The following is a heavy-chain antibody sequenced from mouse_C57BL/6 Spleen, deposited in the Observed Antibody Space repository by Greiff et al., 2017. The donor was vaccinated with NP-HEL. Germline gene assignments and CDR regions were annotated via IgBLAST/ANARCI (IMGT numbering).Heavy chain of an antibody. Sequence: EVQLVESGGGLVKPGGSLKLSCAASGFTFSSYTMSWVRQTPEKRLEWVATISGGGGNTYYPDSVKGRFTISRDNAKNTLYLQMSSLRSEDTALYYCARHSDWDGGFAYWGQGTLVTVSA. CDR1: GFTFSSYT. J-gene: IGHJ3*01. V-gene: IGHV5-9*01. CDR3: ARHSDWDGGFAY. CDR2: ISGGGGNT. D-gene: IGHD4-1*01.